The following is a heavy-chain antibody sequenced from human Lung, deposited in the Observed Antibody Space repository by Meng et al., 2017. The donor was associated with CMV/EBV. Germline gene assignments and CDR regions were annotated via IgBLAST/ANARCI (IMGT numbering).Heavy chain of an antibody. CDR3: ASDYGSGNSGNVHFDY. CDR2: ISYDGTNE. V-gene: IGHV3-30-3*01. J-gene: IGHJ4*02. CDR1: GFTFTNYA. D-gene: IGHD3-10*01. Sequence: GESXKISCAASGFTFTNYAMHWVRQAPGKGLEWVAFISYDGTNENYADSVKGRFTISRDNSKNSLYLQMNSLRAEDTAMYYCASDYGSGNSGNVHFDYWGQGTXVTVSS.